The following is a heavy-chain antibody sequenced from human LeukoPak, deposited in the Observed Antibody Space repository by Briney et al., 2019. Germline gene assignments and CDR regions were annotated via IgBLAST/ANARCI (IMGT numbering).Heavy chain of an antibody. CDR3: ATTSY. CDR2: ISGISNTI. V-gene: IGHV3-48*02. J-gene: IGHJ4*02. CDR1: GLSFSTYS. Sequence: GGSLRLSCVASGLSFSTYSMNWVRQAPGKGLEWVSYISGISNTIYYADSVKGRFTISRDNAKNSLYLQMDSLRDEDTAVYYCATTSYWGQGTLVTVSS. D-gene: IGHD1-1*01.